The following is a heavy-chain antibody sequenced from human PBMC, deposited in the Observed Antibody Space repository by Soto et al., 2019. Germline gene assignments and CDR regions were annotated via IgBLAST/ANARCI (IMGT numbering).Heavy chain of an antibody. Sequence: PGGSLRLSCAASGFTFSSCAMTWVRQAPGKGLEWVLCISGSGDTTYYADSVKGRFTISRDTSKNTVYLQMNSLRADDTAVYYCAKGHPGASCYSGLDCWGRGTLVTVSS. CDR1: GFTFSSCA. V-gene: IGHV3-23*01. D-gene: IGHD2-15*01. J-gene: IGHJ4*02. CDR3: AKGHPGASCYSGLDC. CDR2: ISGSGDTT.